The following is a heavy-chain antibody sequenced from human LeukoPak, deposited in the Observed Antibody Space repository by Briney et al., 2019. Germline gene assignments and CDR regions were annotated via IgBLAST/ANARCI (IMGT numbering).Heavy chain of an antibody. Sequence: NPSETLSLTCNVSGGSISSYYWSWIRQPPGKGLEWIGYIYYSGSTKYNPSLKSRVPISLDTSKNQFSLKLTSVTAADTAVYYCARARYDSGGRYYFDIWGQGTLVTVSS. D-gene: IGHD3-22*01. V-gene: IGHV4-59*08. J-gene: IGHJ4*02. CDR2: IYYSGST. CDR3: ARARYDSGGRYYFDI. CDR1: GGSISSYY.